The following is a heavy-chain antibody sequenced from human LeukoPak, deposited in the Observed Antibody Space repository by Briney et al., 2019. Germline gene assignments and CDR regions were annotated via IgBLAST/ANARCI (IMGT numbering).Heavy chain of an antibody. V-gene: IGHV4-59*01. CDR2: IYYSGST. CDR1: GGTISSYY. Sequence: SETLSLTCTVSGGTISSYYWSWHRQPPGKGLEWIGYIYYSGSTNYNPSLKSRVTISVATSKNQFSLKLSSVTAADTAVYYCAREYSSGWYDYWGQGTLVTVSS. CDR3: AREYSSGWYDY. J-gene: IGHJ4*02. D-gene: IGHD6-19*01.